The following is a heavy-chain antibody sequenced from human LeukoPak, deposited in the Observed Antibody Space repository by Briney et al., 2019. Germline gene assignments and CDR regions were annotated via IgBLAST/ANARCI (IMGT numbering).Heavy chain of an antibody. CDR1: ADSLIPYY. CDR3: ARHDMDVAGAGLDYFDS. V-gene: IGHV4-59*08. Sequence: SETLSLTFTVSADSLIPYYCSSIRQPPGKGLEWIAYIYYSGSTNYNPSLKSRVTISVDTSKNQFSLKVNSVTAADTAVYYCARHDMDVAGAGLDYFDSWGQGTLVTVSS. CDR2: IYYSGST. J-gene: IGHJ4*02. D-gene: IGHD1-26*01.